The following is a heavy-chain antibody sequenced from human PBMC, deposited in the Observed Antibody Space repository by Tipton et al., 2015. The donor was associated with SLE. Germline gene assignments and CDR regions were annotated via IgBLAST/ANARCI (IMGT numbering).Heavy chain of an antibody. CDR1: GDSINNYY. CDR2: TYHIGTT. D-gene: IGHD3-16*01. Sequence: TLSLTCTVFGDSINNYYWSWIRQPPGKGLEWIGSTYHIGTTNYNPSLESRVTISVDTSKNQFSLRLSSVTAADTAVYYCARGRPRATQAWGGYYYYMDVWGKGTTVTVSS. V-gene: IGHV4-59*12. J-gene: IGHJ6*03. CDR3: ARGRPRATQAWGGYYYYMDV.